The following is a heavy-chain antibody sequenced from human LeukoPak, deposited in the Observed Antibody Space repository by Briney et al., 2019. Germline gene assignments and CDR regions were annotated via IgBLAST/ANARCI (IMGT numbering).Heavy chain of an antibody. CDR3: AKDPEYYYDSSGYYLDY. J-gene: IGHJ4*02. V-gene: IGHV3-23*01. CDR1: GFTFSSYA. D-gene: IGHD3-22*01. Sequence: PGGSLRLSCAASGFTFSSYAMSWVRQAPGKGLEWVSAISGSGGSTYYADSVKGRFTISRDNSKNTLYLQMNSLRAEDTAVYYCAKDPEYYYDSSGYYLDYWGQGTLVTVSS. CDR2: ISGSGGST.